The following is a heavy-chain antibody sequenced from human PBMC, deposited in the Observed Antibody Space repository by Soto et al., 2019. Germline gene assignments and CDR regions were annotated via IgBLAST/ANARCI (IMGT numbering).Heavy chain of an antibody. Sequence: ASVKVSCKASGYTFTDYYMHWVRQAPGQGLEWMGWINPNSGGTNYAQKFQGWVTMTRDTSISTAYVELSSLRSDDTAVYYCARDTGSSTWTHYDYWGQGTLVNVS. D-gene: IGHD6-13*01. J-gene: IGHJ4*02. CDR3: ARDTGSSTWTHYDY. CDR2: INPNSGGT. CDR1: GYTFTDYY. V-gene: IGHV1-2*04.